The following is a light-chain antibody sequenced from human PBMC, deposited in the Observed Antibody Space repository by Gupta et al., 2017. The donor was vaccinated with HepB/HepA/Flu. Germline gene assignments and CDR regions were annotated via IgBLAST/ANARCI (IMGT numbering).Light chain of an antibody. CDR1: QSIGSS. V-gene: IGKV1-39*01. Sequence: DIQITQSPSSLSASVGDRVTIACRASQSIGSSLNWYQHQPGKAPNLLIYAASTLRSGVPSRFSGSGSGIDFTLTVSGLQPEDVATYYCQQSYTSPLTFGGGTKVEIK. J-gene: IGKJ4*01. CDR3: QQSYTSPLT. CDR2: AAS.